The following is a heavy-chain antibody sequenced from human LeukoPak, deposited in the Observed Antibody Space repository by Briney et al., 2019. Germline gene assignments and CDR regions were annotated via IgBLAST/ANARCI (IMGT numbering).Heavy chain of an antibody. CDR1: GDSMSDYF. Sequence: SETLSLTCTVSGDSMSDYFWTWIRQPPGKGLEWIGYAADSGSTNYNPSLKSRVTISVDSSTNHFSLRLTSVTAADTAVYYCAKVARYSYGWTVGPPNVYFFDHWGQGSLVTVSS. J-gene: IGHJ4*02. CDR3: AKVARYSYGWTVGPPNVYFFDH. CDR2: AADSGST. D-gene: IGHD5-18*01. V-gene: IGHV4-59*01.